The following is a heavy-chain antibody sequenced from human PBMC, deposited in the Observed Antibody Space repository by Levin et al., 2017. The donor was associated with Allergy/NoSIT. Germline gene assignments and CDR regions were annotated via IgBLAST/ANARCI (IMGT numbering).Heavy chain of an antibody. CDR3: ARSSSLEYFDP. CDR1: GGSIISPNYY. V-gene: IGHV4-39*02. D-gene: IGHD3-3*01. CDR2: IYYTGSS. Sequence: ESLKISCTVSGGSIISPNYYWGWIRQPPGKGLEWIGSIYYTGSSHYNPSLKSRVTISVDTSKDHFSLNLTSVTAADTAVYFCARSSSLEYFDPWGQGTLVTVSS. J-gene: IGHJ5*02.